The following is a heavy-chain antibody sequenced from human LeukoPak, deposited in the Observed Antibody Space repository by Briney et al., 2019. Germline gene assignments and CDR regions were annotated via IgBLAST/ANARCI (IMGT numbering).Heavy chain of an antibody. Sequence: PSETLSLTCTVSGASITSYYWNWIRQPPGKGLEWIGYFYYSGSDNYNPSLKSRITISVDTSKNQFSLKLSSVTAADTAVYYCVRGYCSGATCYHLDYWGQGTLVTVSS. V-gene: IGHV4-59*01. CDR1: GASITSYY. CDR3: VRGYCSGATCYHLDY. J-gene: IGHJ4*02. D-gene: IGHD2-15*01. CDR2: FYYSGSD.